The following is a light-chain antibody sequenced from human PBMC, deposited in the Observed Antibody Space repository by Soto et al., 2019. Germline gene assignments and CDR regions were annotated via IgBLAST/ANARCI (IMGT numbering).Light chain of an antibody. CDR3: HQRNNWPIT. CDR1: QSVSSF. V-gene: IGKV3-11*01. CDR2: DAS. Sequence: PGERATLSCRASQSVSSFLAWYQQKPGQAPRLLIYDASNRATGIPARFSGSGSGTDFTLTISSLEPEDFAVYYCHQRNNWPITFGQGTRLEIK. J-gene: IGKJ5*01.